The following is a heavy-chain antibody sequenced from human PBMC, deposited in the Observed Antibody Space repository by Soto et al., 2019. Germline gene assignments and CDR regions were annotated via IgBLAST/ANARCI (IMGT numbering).Heavy chain of an antibody. CDR2: IIPIFGTA. CDR3: ARALDSSGWYEGLSIL. J-gene: IGHJ6*02. CDR1: GGTFSSYA. Sequence: GASVKVSCKASGGTFSSYAISWVRQAPGQGLEWMGGIIPIFGTANYAQKFQGRGTITADESTSTAYMELSSLRSEDTAVYYCARALDSSGWYEGLSILWGQGTTVTVSS. V-gene: IGHV1-69*13. D-gene: IGHD6-19*01.